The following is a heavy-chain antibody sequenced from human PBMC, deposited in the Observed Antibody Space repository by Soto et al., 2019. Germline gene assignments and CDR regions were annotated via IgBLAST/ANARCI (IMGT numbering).Heavy chain of an antibody. V-gene: IGHV2-5*02. CDR2: IYWDDDK. CDR1: GFSLSTSGVA. Sequence: SGPTLVNPTQTLTLTCTFSGFSLSTSGVAVGWIRQPPGMALEWLALIYWDDDKRYSPSLKSRLTITKDTSKNQVVLTMTNMDPVDTATYYCARDNYSNYGYGMDVWGQGTTVTVSS. CDR3: ARDNYSNYGYGMDV. J-gene: IGHJ6*02. D-gene: IGHD4-4*01.